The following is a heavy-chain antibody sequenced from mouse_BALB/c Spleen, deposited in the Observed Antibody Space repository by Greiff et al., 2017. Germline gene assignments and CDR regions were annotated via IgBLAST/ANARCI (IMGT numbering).Heavy chain of an antibody. CDR2: ISSGSSTI. D-gene: IGHD3-2*02. V-gene: IGHV5-17*02. Sequence: EVKVIESGGGLVQPGGSRKLSCAASGFTFSSFGMHWVRQAPEKGLEWVAYISSGSSTIYYADTVKGRFTISRDNPKNTLFLQMTSLRSEDTAMYYCARSHSGAMDYWGQGTSVTVSS. CDR1: GFTFSSFG. CDR3: ARSHSGAMDY. J-gene: IGHJ4*01.